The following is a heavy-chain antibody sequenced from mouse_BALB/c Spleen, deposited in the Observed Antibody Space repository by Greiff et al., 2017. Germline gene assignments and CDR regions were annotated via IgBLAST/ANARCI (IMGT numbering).Heavy chain of an antibody. D-gene: IGHD1-1*01. Sequence: VQLQQSGAELARPGASVKLSCKASGYTFTDYYINWVKQRTGQGLEWIGEIYPGSGNTYYNEKFKGKATLTADKSSSTAYMQPSSLTSEDSAVYFCARSGYYGSSKDFAYWGQGTLVTVSA. J-gene: IGHJ3*01. V-gene: IGHV1-77*01. CDR3: ARSGYYGSSKDFAY. CDR2: IYPGSGNT. CDR1: GYTFTDYY.